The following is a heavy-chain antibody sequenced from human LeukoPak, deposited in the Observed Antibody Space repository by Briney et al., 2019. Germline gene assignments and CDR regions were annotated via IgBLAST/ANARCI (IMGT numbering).Heavy chain of an antibody. Sequence: SETLSLTCTVSGGSISSYYWSWIRQPPGKGLEWIGEINHSGSTNYNPSLKSRVTISVDTSKNQFSLKLSSVTAADTAVYYCARGRGIAAPSGYFDYWGQGTLVTVSS. D-gene: IGHD6-6*01. J-gene: IGHJ4*02. CDR2: INHSGST. CDR1: GGSISSYY. CDR3: ARGRGIAAPSGYFDY. V-gene: IGHV4-34*01.